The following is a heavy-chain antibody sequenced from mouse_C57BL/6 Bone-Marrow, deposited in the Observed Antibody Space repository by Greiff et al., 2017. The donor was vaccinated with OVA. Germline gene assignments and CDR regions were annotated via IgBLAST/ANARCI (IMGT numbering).Heavy chain of an antibody. J-gene: IGHJ1*03. CDR3: ARKALGRFRYFDV. Sequence: EVLLQQSGPELVKPGASVKIPCKASGYTFTDYNMDWVKQSHGKSLEWIGDINPNNGGTIYNQKFKGKATLTVDKSSSTAYMELRSLTSEDTAVYYCARKALGRFRYFDVWGTGTTVTVSS. CDR1: GYTFTDYN. CDR2: INPNNGGT. V-gene: IGHV1-18*01. D-gene: IGHD4-1*01.